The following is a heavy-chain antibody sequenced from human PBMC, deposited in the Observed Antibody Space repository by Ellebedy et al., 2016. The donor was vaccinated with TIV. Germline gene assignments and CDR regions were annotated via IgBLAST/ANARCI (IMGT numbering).Heavy chain of an antibody. Sequence: SETLSLXXTVSGGSISSGDYYWSWIRQPPGKGLEWIGYIYYSGSTYYNPSLKSRVTISVDTSKNQFSMKLSSVTAADTAVYYCARVALLGVTAHPEYWGQGTLVTVSS. V-gene: IGHV4-30-4*01. J-gene: IGHJ4*02. CDR1: GGSISSGDYY. CDR3: ARVALLGVTAHPEY. CDR2: IYYSGST. D-gene: IGHD2-21*02.